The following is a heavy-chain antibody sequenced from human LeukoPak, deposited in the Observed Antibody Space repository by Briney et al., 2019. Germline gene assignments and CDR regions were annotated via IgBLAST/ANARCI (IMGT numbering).Heavy chain of an antibody. D-gene: IGHD3-10*01. CDR1: GFAFSNYA. CDR2: LSGGGDSR. CDR3: AKAFRSMVTGGGYFDS. J-gene: IGHJ4*02. Sequence: GGSLRLSCAASGFAFSNYAMSWVRQAPGKGLEWVSSLSGGGDSRYYADSVMGRFTISRDNSKNTLYLQMNSLRAEGTAVYYCAKAFRSMVTGGGYFDSWGQGNLVTVSS. V-gene: IGHV3-23*01.